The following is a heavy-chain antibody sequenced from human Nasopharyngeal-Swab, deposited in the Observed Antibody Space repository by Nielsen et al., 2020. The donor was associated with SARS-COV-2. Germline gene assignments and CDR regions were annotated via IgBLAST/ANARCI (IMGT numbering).Heavy chain of an antibody. CDR2: IYPGDSDT. V-gene: IGHV5-51*01. CDR1: GYSFTSYW. D-gene: IGHD1-26*01. Sequence: KISYKGSGYSFTSYWIGWVRQMPGKGLEWMGIIYPGDSDTRYSPSFQGQVTISADKSISTAYLQWSSLKASDTAMYYCARSGLVGATFFDYWGQGTLVTVSS. CDR3: ARSGLVGATFFDY. J-gene: IGHJ4*02.